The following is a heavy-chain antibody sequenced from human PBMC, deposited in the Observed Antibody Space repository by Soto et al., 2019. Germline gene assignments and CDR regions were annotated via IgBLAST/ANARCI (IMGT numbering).Heavy chain of an antibody. V-gene: IGHV4-39*01. CDR2: IYYSGST. CDR3: ASRLRSFPLDV. D-gene: IGHD1-26*01. CDR1: GGSISSSSSY. J-gene: IGHJ6*02. Sequence: PSQTLSLTCTVSGGSISSSSSYWGWIRQPPGKGLEWIGSIYYSGSTYYNPSLKSRVTISVDTSKNQFSLKLSSVTAADTAVYYCASRLRSFPLDVWGQGTTVTVSS.